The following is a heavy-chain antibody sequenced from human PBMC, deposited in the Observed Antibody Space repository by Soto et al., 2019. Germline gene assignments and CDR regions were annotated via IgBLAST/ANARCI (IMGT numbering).Heavy chain of an antibody. V-gene: IGHV1-18*01. Sequence: GASVKVSCKASGYTFTNYGISWVRQAPGQGLEWMGWISAYNGNTNYAQKLQGRVTMTTDTSTSTAYMELRSLRSDDTAVYYCARDSPWGSYLGYYYYGMDVWGQGTTVTVSS. D-gene: IGHD1-26*01. J-gene: IGHJ6*02. CDR1: GYTFTNYG. CDR3: ARDSPWGSYLGYYYYGMDV. CDR2: ISAYNGNT.